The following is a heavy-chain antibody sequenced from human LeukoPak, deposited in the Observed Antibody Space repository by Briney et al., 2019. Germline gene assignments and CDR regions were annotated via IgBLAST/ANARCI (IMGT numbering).Heavy chain of an antibody. CDR1: GFTFDDYA. J-gene: IGHJ4*02. CDR2: ISWNSGSI. Sequence: GGSLRLSCAASGFTFDDYAKHWVRQAPGKGLEWVSGISWNSGSIGYADSVKGRFTISRDNAKNSLYLQMNSLRAEDTALYYCAKSEMATIPPAYWGQGTLVTVSS. CDR3: AKSEMATIPPAY. D-gene: IGHD5-24*01. V-gene: IGHV3-9*01.